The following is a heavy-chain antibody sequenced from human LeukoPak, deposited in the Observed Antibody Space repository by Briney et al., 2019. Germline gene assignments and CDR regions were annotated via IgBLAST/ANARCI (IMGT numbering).Heavy chain of an antibody. CDR1: GGTFSSYA. V-gene: IGHV1-69*05. Sequence: SVKVSCKASGGTFSSYAISWVRQAPGQGLEWMGGIIPIFGTANYAQKFQGRVTITTDESTSTAYMELSSLRSEDTAVYYCARAQEMATMRGWYFDLWGRGTLATVSS. CDR2: IIPIFGTA. J-gene: IGHJ2*01. CDR3: ARAQEMATMRGWYFDL. D-gene: IGHD5-24*01.